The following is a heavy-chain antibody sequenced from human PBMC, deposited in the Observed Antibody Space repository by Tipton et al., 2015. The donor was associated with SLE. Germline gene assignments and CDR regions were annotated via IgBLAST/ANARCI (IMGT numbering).Heavy chain of an antibody. CDR3: AKDKRPTVTTRYDYYYGMDV. V-gene: IGHV3-48*03. Sequence: SLRLSCAASGFTFSSYAMSWVRQAPGKGLEWVSYISSSGSTIYYADSVKGRFTISRDNAKNSLYLQMNSLRAKDTAVYYCAKDKRPTVTTRYDYYYGMDVWGQGTTVTVSS. CDR1: GFTFSSYA. CDR2: ISSSGSTI. J-gene: IGHJ6*02. D-gene: IGHD4-17*01.